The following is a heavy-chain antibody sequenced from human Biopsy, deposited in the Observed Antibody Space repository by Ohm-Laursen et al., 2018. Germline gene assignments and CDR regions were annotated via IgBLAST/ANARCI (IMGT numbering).Heavy chain of an antibody. V-gene: IGHV1-2*02. CDR3: ALQSVAQMKNFDY. J-gene: IGHJ4*02. D-gene: IGHD6-19*01. CDR1: GFSFTGYY. Sequence: GASVKVSCKASGFSFTGYYIHWVRQAPGQGLEWMGWISPKSGGTNYAQKFQGNITMTKNKSMSTAYMEMSRLRSDDTAVYYCALQSVAQMKNFDYWGQGTLVTVSS. CDR2: ISPKSGGT.